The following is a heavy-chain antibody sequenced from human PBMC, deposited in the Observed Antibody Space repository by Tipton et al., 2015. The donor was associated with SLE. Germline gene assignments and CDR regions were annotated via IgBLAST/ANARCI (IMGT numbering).Heavy chain of an antibody. V-gene: IGHV4-34*01. J-gene: IGHJ3*02. CDR3: ARTSDAFDI. Sequence: GLVKPSETLSLTCAVYGGSFSGYYWSWIRQPPGKGLEWIGEINHSGSTNYNPSLKSRVTISVDTSKNQFSLKLSSVTAADTAVHYCARTSDAFDIWGQGTMVTVSS. CDR1: GGSFSGYY. CDR2: INHSGST.